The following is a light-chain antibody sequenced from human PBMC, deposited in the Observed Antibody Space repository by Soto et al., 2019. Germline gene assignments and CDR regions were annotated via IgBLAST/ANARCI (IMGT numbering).Light chain of an antibody. CDR3: CSYAGSYTLV. V-gene: IGLV2-23*01. J-gene: IGLJ2*01. Sequence: QSALTQPASVSGSPGQSITISCTGTSSDVGSYNLVSWYQQHPGKAPKLMIYEGSQRPSGVSNRFSGSKSGNTASLTISGLQAEHEADYYCCSYAGSYTLVFGGGTKVTVL. CDR2: EGS. CDR1: SSDVGSYNL.